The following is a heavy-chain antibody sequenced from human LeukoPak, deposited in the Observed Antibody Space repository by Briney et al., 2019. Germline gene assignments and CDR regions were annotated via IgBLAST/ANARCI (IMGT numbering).Heavy chain of an antibody. D-gene: IGHD6-13*01. CDR2: IYYNGNT. Sequence: SETLSLTCTVSGGSISRDFWSWIRQPPGKGLEWIGYIYYNGNTNYNPSLKNRVTISEDTSKNQFSLKLSSVTAADTAVYYCARHVGIVAAGTNWFDPWGQGTLVTVSS. V-gene: IGHV4-59*08. J-gene: IGHJ5*02. CDR3: ARHVGIVAAGTNWFDP. CDR1: GGSISRDF.